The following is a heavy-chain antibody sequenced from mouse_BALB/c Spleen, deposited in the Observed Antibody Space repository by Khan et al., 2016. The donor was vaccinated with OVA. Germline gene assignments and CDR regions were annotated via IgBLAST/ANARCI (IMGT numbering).Heavy chain of an antibody. V-gene: IGHV3-2*02. CDR3: ARWFAY. J-gene: IGHJ3*01. CDR2: ISYSGGT. Sequence: EVQLVESGPGLVKPSQSLSLTCTVTGYSITSDYAWNWIRQFPGNKLEWMGYISYSGGTSYLPSLKSRISIPRDTSKNQFFLQLNSVTTEDSATYYCARWFAYWGQGTLVTVS. CDR1: GYSITSDYA.